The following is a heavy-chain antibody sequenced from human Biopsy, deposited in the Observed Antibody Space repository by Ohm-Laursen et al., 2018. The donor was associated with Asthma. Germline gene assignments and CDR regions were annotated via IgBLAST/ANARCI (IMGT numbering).Heavy chain of an antibody. D-gene: IGHD5-12*01. CDR1: GDSFSNYA. Sequence: GSSVKVSCKASGDSFSNYAISWVRQAPGQGLEGMGGLIPVLGTPDHAQMFEGRVTITADESTSTAYMELSSLSSEDTAVYYCARGYSGSDRIVYYYSGLEVWGQGTTVTVSS. CDR2: LIPVLGTP. V-gene: IGHV1-69*01. CDR3: ARGYSGSDRIVYYYSGLEV. J-gene: IGHJ6*02.